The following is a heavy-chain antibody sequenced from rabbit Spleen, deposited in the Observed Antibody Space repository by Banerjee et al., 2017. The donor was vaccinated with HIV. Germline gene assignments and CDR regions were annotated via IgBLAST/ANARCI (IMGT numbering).Heavy chain of an antibody. J-gene: IGHJ4*01. V-gene: IGHV1S40*01. Sequence: QSLEESGGDLVKPGASRTLTCTASGFSLSRNYYMCWVRQAPGKGLECIACIYGGDGSTYYASWAKGRYTISKTSSTTVTLQMTSLTAADTATYFCARGSATMTMVITGFYLSLWGPGTLVTVS. D-gene: IGHD2-1*01. CDR3: ARGSATMTMVITGFYLSL. CDR2: IYGGDGST. CDR1: GFSLSRNYY.